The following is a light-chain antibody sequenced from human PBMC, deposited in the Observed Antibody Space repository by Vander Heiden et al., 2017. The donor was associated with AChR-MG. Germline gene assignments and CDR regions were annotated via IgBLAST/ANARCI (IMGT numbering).Light chain of an antibody. J-gene: IGLJ3*02. V-gene: IGLV1-44*01. CDR3: GTWDDSLTGWV. Sequence: QSVLTQPPSASGTPGQRVAIPCSGSSSNIGTSTVNWYQQLPGTAPKLLIYSNDQRPSGVPDRFSASKSVTSASLAISGLQSEDEAEYYCGTWDDSLTGWVFGGGTKLTVL. CDR1: SSNIGTST. CDR2: SND.